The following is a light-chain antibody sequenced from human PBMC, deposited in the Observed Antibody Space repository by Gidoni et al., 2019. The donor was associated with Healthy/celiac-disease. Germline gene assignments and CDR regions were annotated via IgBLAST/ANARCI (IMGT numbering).Light chain of an antibody. CDR1: QSVSSY. Sequence: VLTQSPATLSLSPGERATLSCRASQSVSSYLAWYQQKPGQAPRLLIYDASNSATGIPARFSGSGSGTDFTLTISSLEPEDFAVYYCQQRSNWPPSLTFGGGTKVEIK. V-gene: IGKV3-11*01. CDR3: QQRSNWPPSLT. J-gene: IGKJ4*01. CDR2: DAS.